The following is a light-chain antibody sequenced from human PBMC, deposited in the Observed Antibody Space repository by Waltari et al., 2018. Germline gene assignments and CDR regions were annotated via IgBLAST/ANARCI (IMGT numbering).Light chain of an antibody. CDR2: KAN. V-gene: IGLV8-61*01. CDR3: ALYMGSGIWV. J-gene: IGLJ3*02. Sequence: QTVVTQEPSLSVSPGGTVTLTCALSSGSLSTTSYATWYQQTHGQATRTLVYKANARSSGVPGRFSGSIRGTTAAITITGAQADEEADYYCALYMGSGIWVFGGGTRLTVL. CDR1: SGSLSTTSY.